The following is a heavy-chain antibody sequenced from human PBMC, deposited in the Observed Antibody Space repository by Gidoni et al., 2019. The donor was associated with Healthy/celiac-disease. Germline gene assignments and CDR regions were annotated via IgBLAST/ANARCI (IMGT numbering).Heavy chain of an antibody. V-gene: IGHV4-39*01. CDR3: ASQSGRGWLVREWFDP. CDR1: GGSISSSSYY. Sequence: QLQLQESGPGLVKPSETLSLTCTVSGGSISSSSYYWGWIRQPPGKGLEWIGSIYYSGSTYYNPSLKSRVTISVDTSKNQFSLKLSSVTAADTAVYYCASQSGRGWLVREWFDPWGQGTLVTVSS. J-gene: IGHJ5*02. CDR2: IYYSGST. D-gene: IGHD6-19*01.